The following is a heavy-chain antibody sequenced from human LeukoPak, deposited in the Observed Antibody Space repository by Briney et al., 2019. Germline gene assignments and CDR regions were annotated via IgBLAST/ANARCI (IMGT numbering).Heavy chain of an antibody. D-gene: IGHD3-10*01. CDR3: ARNVEFVTLRAVNGFDI. Sequence: ASVKVSCKASGYTFTSYDINWVRQATGQGLEWMGWMNPNSGNTGYAQKFQGRVTITRNTSISTAYMELSSLRSEDTALYYCARNVEFVTLRAVNGFDIWGQGTMVTVSS. V-gene: IGHV1-8*03. CDR2: MNPNSGNT. J-gene: IGHJ3*02. CDR1: GYTFTSYD.